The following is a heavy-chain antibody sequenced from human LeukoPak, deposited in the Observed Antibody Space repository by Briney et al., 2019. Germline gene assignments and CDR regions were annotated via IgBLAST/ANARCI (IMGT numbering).Heavy chain of an antibody. CDR3: ARDWNYDSSGYYPPLYFDY. J-gene: IGHJ4*02. V-gene: IGHV4-39*02. D-gene: IGHD3-22*01. CDR2: IYHSGST. CDR1: GGSISSSTYY. Sequence: NPSETLSLTCTVSGGSISSSTYYWGWIRQPPGKGLEWIGSIYHSGSTYCNPSLKSRVTIFVDTSKNQFSLKLSSVTAADTAVYYCARDWNYDSSGYYPPLYFDYWGQGTLVTVSS.